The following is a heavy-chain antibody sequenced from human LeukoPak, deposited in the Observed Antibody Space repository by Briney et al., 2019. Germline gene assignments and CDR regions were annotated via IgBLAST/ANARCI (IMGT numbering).Heavy chain of an antibody. Sequence: GGSLRLSCAASGFTLSSYWMHWVRQAPEEGLVWVSRIDPDGSTTNYADSVKGRFTTSRDNAKNTLYLQMNSLRAEDTALYYCTRVQAGRAGLMDVWGRGTTATVSS. CDR3: TRVQAGRAGLMDV. CDR2: IDPDGSTT. CDR1: GFTLSSYW. D-gene: IGHD6-13*01. J-gene: IGHJ6*02. V-gene: IGHV3-74*01.